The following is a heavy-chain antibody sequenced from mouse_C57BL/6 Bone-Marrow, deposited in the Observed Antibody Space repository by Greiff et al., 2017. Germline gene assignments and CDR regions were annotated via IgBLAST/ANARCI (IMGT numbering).Heavy chain of an antibody. J-gene: IGHJ2*01. CDR3: ARSITTVVCYY. CDR1: GYTFTDYS. Sequence: VQLQQSGPVLVKPGASVKMSCKASGYTFTDYSMNWVKQSHGKSLEWNGVINPYNGGNRYKQKFKGKATLTVDKSSSTSYMELNILTSAESAVYYCARSITTVVCYYYGQGTTLTVAS. V-gene: IGHV1-19*01. CDR2: INPYNGGN. D-gene: IGHD1-1*01.